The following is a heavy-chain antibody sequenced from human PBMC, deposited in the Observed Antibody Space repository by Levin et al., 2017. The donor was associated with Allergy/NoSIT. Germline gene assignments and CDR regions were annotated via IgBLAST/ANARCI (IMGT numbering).Heavy chain of an antibody. V-gene: IGHV3-30-3*01. CDR2: ISYDGSNK. Sequence: QNGGSLRLSCAASGFTFSSYAMHWVRQAPGKGLEWVAVISYDGSNKYYADSVKGRFTISRDNSKNTLYLQMNSLRAEDTAVYYCAREDQAAAGDIDYWGQGTLVTVSS. CDR3: AREDQAAAGDIDY. CDR1: GFTFSSYA. J-gene: IGHJ4*02. D-gene: IGHD6-13*01.